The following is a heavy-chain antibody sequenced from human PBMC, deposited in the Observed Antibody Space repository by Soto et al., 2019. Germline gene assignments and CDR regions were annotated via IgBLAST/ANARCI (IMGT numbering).Heavy chain of an antibody. Sequence: EVQLVESGGGLVQPGGSLRLSCAASGFTFSSYSMNWVRQAPGKGLEWVSYISSSSSTIYYADSVKGRFTISRDNAKNSLYLQMNSLRDEDTAVYYCAIWYSSSWDGYYFDYWGQGTLVTVSS. CDR2: ISSSSSTI. D-gene: IGHD6-13*01. CDR1: GFTFSSYS. CDR3: AIWYSSSWDGYYFDY. V-gene: IGHV3-48*02. J-gene: IGHJ4*02.